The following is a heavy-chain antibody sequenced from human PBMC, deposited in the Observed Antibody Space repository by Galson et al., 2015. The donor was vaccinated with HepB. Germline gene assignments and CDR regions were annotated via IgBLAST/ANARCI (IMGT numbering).Heavy chain of an antibody. J-gene: IGHJ3*02. CDR1: GFTFTSSA. V-gene: IGHV1-58*01. CDR2: IVVGSGNT. Sequence: SVKVSCKASGFTFTSSAVQWVRQARGQRLEWIGWIVVGSGNTNYAQKFQERVTITRDMSTSTAYMELSSLRSEDTAVYYCAAEDRYSSGWYGGGAFDIWGQGTMVTVSS. CDR3: AAEDRYSSGWYGGGAFDI. D-gene: IGHD6-19*01.